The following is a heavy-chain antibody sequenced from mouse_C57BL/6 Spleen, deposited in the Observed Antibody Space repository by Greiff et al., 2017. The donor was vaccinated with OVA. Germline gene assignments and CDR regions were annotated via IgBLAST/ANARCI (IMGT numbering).Heavy chain of an antibody. CDR1: GYTFTSYW. V-gene: IGHV1-50*01. J-gene: IGHJ1*03. Sequence: VQLQQPGAELVKPGASVKLSCKASGYTFTSYWMQWVKQRPGQGLEWIGEIDPSDSYTNYNQKFKGKATLTVDTSSSTAYMQLSSLTSEDSEVYYCARTTKVKRYCEVRGTGTTVTVSS. CDR2: IDPSDSYT. D-gene: IGHD2-1*01. CDR3: ARTTKVKRYCEV.